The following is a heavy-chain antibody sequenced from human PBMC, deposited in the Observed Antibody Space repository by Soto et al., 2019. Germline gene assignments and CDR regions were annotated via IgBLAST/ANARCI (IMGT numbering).Heavy chain of an antibody. CDR2: ISGSGGHS. V-gene: IGHV3-23*01. CDR1: GFTFNDYA. D-gene: IGHD6-19*01. J-gene: IGHJ4*02. CDR3: AKDCRRLAVTGSAFDS. Sequence: GGSLRLSCAASGFTFNDYAMAWVRQAPGQGLEWVSSISGSGGHSSYVDSVRGRYTISRDNVNNILSLDMSDLRAEDTALYYCAKDCRRLAVTGSAFDSWGQGALVTVSS.